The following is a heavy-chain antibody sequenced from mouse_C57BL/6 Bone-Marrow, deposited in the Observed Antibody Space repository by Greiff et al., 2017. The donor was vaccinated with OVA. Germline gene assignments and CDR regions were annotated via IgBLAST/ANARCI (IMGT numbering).Heavy chain of an antibody. CDR1: GFTFSSYA. J-gene: IGHJ3*01. Sequence: DVQLVESGGGLVKPGGSLKLSCAASGFTFSSYAMSWVRQTPEKRLEWVATISDGGSYTYYPDNVKGRFTISRDNAKNNLYLQMSHLKSEDTAMYYCARVYYDYLHWGQGTLVTVSA. CDR3: ARVYYDYLH. D-gene: IGHD2-4*01. V-gene: IGHV5-4*01. CDR2: ISDGGSYT.